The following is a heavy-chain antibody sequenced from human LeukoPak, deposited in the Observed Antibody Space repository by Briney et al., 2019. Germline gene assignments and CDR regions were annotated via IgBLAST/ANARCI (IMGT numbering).Heavy chain of an antibody. J-gene: IGHJ3*02. D-gene: IGHD4-17*01. V-gene: IGHV3-21*01. CDR3: ARDSVRDAFDI. Sequence: GGSLRLSCAASGFTLSSYAMSRVRQAQGKGWRWVSYISSGSRYIYYEDSVRGRFTLSRDKAKNSMYLQMNSLRAEDTAVYYCARDSVRDAFDIWGQGTMVTVSS. CDR1: GFTLSSYA. CDR2: ISSGSRYI.